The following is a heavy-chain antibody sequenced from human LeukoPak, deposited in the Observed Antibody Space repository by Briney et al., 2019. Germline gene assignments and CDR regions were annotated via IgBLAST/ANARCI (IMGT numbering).Heavy chain of an antibody. Sequence: SETLSLTCTVSGGSISSGDYYWSWIRQPPGKGLEWIGYIYYSGSTYYNPSLKSRVTISVDTSKNQFSLKLSSVTAADTAVYYCARSYDSSGYYHLSYYFDYWGQGTLVTVSS. J-gene: IGHJ4*02. CDR2: IYYSGST. CDR1: GGSISSGDYY. V-gene: IGHV4-30-4*01. D-gene: IGHD3-22*01. CDR3: ARSYDSSGYYHLSYYFDY.